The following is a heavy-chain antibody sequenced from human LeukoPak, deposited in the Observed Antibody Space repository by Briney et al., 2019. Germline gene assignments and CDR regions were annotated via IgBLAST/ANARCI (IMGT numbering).Heavy chain of an antibody. Sequence: GGSLRLSCAASGFTFSSYAMSWVRQAPGKGLEWVAVISYDGSNKYYADSVKGRFTISRDNSKNTLYLQMNSLRAEDTAVYYCAKDRRYFDWLSDFDYWGQGTLVTVSS. D-gene: IGHD3-9*01. CDR3: AKDRRYFDWLSDFDY. CDR1: GFTFSSYA. CDR2: ISYDGSNK. V-gene: IGHV3-30*18. J-gene: IGHJ4*02.